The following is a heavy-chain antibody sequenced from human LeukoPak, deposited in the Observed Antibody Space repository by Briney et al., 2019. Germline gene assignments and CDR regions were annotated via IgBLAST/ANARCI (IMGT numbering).Heavy chain of an antibody. CDR3: AKRYYYDNSGLWDY. CDR2: LSSSGGST. J-gene: IGHJ4*02. CDR1: GFTLSSYA. Sequence: GGSLRLSCGASGFTLSSYATSPVRQAPREGLEWVSALSSSGGSTHYAASVKGRFTISRDNSKTTLYLQMNSLGAEDTAVYYCAKRYYYDNSGLWDYWGQGTLVTVSS. D-gene: IGHD3-22*01. V-gene: IGHV3-23*01.